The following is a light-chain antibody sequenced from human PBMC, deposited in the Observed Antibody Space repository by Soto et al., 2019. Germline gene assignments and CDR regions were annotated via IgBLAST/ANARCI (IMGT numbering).Light chain of an antibody. Sequence: EIVLTQSPGTLSLSPGKRATLSCRASQSVSNNYLAWYQQKPGQAPRLLIYGASSRATGIPDRISGSGSGTDFTLTISTLEPEDVAVYDCQQYGRSPQAAWTFGQGTKVEIK. CDR2: GAS. V-gene: IGKV3-20*01. CDR3: QQYGRSPQAAWT. CDR1: QSVSNNY. J-gene: IGKJ1*01.